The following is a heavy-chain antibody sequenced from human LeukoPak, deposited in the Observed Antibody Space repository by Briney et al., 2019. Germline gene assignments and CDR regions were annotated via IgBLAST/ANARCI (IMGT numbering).Heavy chain of an antibody. D-gene: IGHD5-12*01. J-gene: IGHJ4*02. CDR2: ISGSGGST. V-gene: IGHV3-23*01. CDR1: GFTFSSYA. Sequence: GGSLRLSCAASGFTFSSYAMSWVRRAPGKGLEWVSAISGSGGSTYYADSVKGRFTISRDNSKNTLYLRMNSLRAEDTAVYYCAKGSIVATIGRYYFDYWGQGTLVTVSS. CDR3: AKGSIVATIGRYYFDY.